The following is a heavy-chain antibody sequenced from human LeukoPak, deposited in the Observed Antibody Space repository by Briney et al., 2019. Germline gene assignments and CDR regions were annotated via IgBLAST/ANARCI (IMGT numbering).Heavy chain of an antibody. D-gene: IGHD2-8*01. CDR2: IFRHGET. V-gene: IGHV3-66*01. CDR1: GLTVGNNY. Sequence: GRSLRLSCAASGLTVGNNYMNWVRQAPGKGLEWVTLIFRHGETSYAASVKGRFTISRDNSKNTLYLQMNGLRVEDTAVYYCARDPPAVSINTYAWGQGTLVTVSS. J-gene: IGHJ4*02. CDR3: ARDPPAVSINTYA.